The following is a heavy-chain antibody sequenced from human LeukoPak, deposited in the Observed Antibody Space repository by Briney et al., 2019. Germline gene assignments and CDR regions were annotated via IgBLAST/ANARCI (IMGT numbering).Heavy chain of an antibody. Sequence: PSETLSLTCTVSDGSINTPNYYWGWVRQPPGKALEWIGNIFYSGSTYYSPSLKSRVTISVDTSKNQFSLKLSSVTAADTAVYYCARQTQLDAITMIVVVTGLRAFDIWGQGTMVTVSS. CDR2: IFYSGST. V-gene: IGHV4-39*01. D-gene: IGHD3-22*01. CDR3: ARQTQLDAITMIVVVTGLRAFDI. J-gene: IGHJ3*02. CDR1: DGSINTPNYY.